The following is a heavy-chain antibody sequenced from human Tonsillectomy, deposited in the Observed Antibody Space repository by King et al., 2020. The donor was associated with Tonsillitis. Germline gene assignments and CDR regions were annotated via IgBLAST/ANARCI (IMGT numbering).Heavy chain of an antibody. CDR1: GYTFSSYG. D-gene: IGHD3-22*01. CDR2: SSVENGNT. Sequence: QLVQSGAEMKKPGASVKVSCRPSGYTFSSYGISGVRQAPGQGLEGMGGSSVENGNTKYAQKFQGRGTMTTDTSTNTASLELKNLRSDDTAIYYCARYIFDIRDYDSYLGGEFDHWGQGTLVTVSS. J-gene: IGHJ4*02. V-gene: IGHV1-18*01. CDR3: ARYIFDIRDYDSYLGGEFDH.